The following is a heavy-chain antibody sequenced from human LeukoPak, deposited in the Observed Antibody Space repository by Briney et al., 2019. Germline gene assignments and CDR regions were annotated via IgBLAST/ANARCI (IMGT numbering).Heavy chain of an antibody. Sequence: PGGSLGLSCAASGFTFSSYWMHGVRQAPGKGLVWVSRISSGGRSTTYADSVKGRFTISRDNAKNTLYLQMNSLRAEDTAVYYCARNWGTDYWGQGTLVTVSS. CDR3: ARNWGTDY. J-gene: IGHJ4*02. D-gene: IGHD7-27*01. CDR2: ISSGGRST. V-gene: IGHV3-74*01. CDR1: GFTFSSYW.